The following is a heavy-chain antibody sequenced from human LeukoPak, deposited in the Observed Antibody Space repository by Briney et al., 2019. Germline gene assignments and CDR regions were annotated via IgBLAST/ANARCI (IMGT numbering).Heavy chain of an antibody. D-gene: IGHD5-12*01. V-gene: IGHV3-23*01. CDR1: GFSFSNYA. J-gene: IGHJ4*02. Sequence: GGSLRLSCAASGFSFSNYAMSWVRQAPGKGLEWVSLIIASSGAAFYADSVKGRFTISSDNSKNTLYMQMNSLRAEDTALYYCAKGGYDYVEMGYFDYWGQGTLVTVSS. CDR3: AKGGYDYVEMGYFDY. CDR2: IIASSGAA.